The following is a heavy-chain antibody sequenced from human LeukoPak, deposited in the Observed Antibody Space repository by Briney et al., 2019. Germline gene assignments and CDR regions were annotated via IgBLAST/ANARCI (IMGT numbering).Heavy chain of an antibody. CDR1: GFNLDDFA. V-gene: IGHV3-9*01. CDR3: IKDLRLDLHLVTFDI. CDR2: ISWDSGSS. J-gene: IGHJ3*02. Sequence: GRSLRLSCAASGFNLDDFAMHWVRLPPGKGLQWVSSISWDSGSSVYAESVKGRFTISRDNATNSLYLQMNSLAPEDTALYYCIKDLRLDLHLVTFDIWGQGTMVTVSS. D-gene: IGHD1-7*01.